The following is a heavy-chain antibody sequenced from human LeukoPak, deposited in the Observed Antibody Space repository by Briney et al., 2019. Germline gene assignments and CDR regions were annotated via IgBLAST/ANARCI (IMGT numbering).Heavy chain of an antibody. J-gene: IGHJ4*02. D-gene: IGHD2-2*02. CDR2: ISASRGGST. CDR1: GFTFSSYA. Sequence: PGGSLRLSCAASGFTFSSYAMSWVRQAPGKGLEWVSSISASRGGSTYYADSVKGRFTISRDNSKNTLYLQMNSLRAEDTAVYYCAKDPSEIPLPDCWGQGTLVTVSS. CDR3: AKDPSEIPLPDC. V-gene: IGHV3-23*01.